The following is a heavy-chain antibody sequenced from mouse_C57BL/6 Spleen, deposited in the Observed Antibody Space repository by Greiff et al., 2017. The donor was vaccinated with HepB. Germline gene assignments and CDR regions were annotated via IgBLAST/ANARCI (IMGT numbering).Heavy chain of an antibody. CDR2: IYWDDDK. Sequence: QVTLKVCGPGILQSSQTLSLTCSFSGFSLSTSGMGVSWIRQPSGKGLEWLAHIYWDDDKRYNPSLKSRLTISKDTSRNQVFLKITSVDTADTATYYCARNIYYDYDEYFDVWGTGTTVTVSS. J-gene: IGHJ1*03. V-gene: IGHV8-12*01. CDR3: ARNIYYDYDEYFDV. D-gene: IGHD2-4*01. CDR1: GFSLSTSGMG.